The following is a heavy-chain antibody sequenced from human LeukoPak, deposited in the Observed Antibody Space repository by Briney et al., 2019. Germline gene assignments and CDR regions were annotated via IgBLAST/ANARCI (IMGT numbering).Heavy chain of an antibody. CDR1: GFSFSTNS. J-gene: IGHJ4*02. CDR2: ISSNSATT. V-gene: IGHV3-48*01. D-gene: IGHD1-26*01. CDR3: ARDTRSLIDY. Sequence: PGGSLRLSCAASGFSFSTNSMNWVRQVPGKGLEWISYISSNSATTYYADSVKGRFTISRDNAENSLYLHMNSLRADDTAVYYCARDTRSLIDYWGQGTLVTVSS.